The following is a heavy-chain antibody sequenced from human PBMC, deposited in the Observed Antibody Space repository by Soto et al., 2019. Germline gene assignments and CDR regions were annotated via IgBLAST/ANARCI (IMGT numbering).Heavy chain of an antibody. CDR3: ARDGPYYYASRMDV. D-gene: IGHD3-10*01. Sequence: EVQLVESGGGLVQPGGSLRLSCAASGIPVSSNYMTWVRQAPGKGLEWVSVLHSGGDTYYANSVKGPFTISRHDSTNTLFLQMNSLTPEDTAVYYCARDGPYYYASRMDVWGQGTTVTVSS. CDR2: LHSGGDT. J-gene: IGHJ6*02. V-gene: IGHV3-53*04. CDR1: GIPVSSNY.